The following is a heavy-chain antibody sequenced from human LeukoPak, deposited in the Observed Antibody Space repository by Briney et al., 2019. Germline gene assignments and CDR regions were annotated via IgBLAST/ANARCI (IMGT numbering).Heavy chain of an antibody. CDR1: GYSLSSGYY. CDR3: ARRGSGDY. CDR2: FFYSGST. Sequence: PSETLSLTCAVSGYSLSSGYYRGWIRQPPGKGLGGIGSFFYSGSTYYKTSLTSRVTISVDTSKSQFCLKLGSVTAADTAVYDCARRGSGDYWGQGTLVTVSS. V-gene: IGHV4-38-2*01. J-gene: IGHJ4*02. D-gene: IGHD3-10*01.